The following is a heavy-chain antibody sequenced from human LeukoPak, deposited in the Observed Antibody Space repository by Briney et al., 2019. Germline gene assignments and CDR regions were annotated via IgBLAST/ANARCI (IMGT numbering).Heavy chain of an antibody. D-gene: IGHD2-2*01. CDR1: GGSISSGGYY. J-gene: IGHJ5*02. Sequence: SETLSLTCTVSGGSISSGGYYWSWIRQHPGKGLEWIGYIYYSGSTYYNPSLKSRVTISVDTSKNHFSLTLSSVTAADTAVYYCARGRGIVVVPAAIRAFDPWGQGTLVTVSS. V-gene: IGHV4-31*03. CDR3: ARGRGIVVVPAAIRAFDP. CDR2: IYYSGST.